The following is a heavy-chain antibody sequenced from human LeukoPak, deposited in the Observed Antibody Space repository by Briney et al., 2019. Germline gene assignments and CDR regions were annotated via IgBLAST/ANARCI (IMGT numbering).Heavy chain of an antibody. J-gene: IGHJ5*02. D-gene: IGHD6-6*01. CDR2: IDHSGNT. Sequence: SETLSLTCTVSGYSISSGYYWGWIRQPPGKGLECIGSIDHSGNTYYNPSLKSRVTISLDTSKNQFSLKLSSVTAADTAMYYCARAEGSGSSRWFDPWGQGTLVTVSS. V-gene: IGHV4-38-2*02. CDR3: ARAEGSGSSRWFDP. CDR1: GYSISSGYY.